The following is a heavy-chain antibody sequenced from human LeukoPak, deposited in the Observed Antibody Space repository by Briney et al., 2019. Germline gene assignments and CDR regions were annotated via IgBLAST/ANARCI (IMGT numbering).Heavy chain of an antibody. Sequence: GSLRLSCAAFGFTVSSNYMSWVRQAPGKGLEWVSVIYSGGSTYYADSVKGRFTISRDNSKNTLYLQMNSLRAEDTAVYYCARDFWSRDAFDIWGQGTMVTVSS. J-gene: IGHJ3*02. CDR1: GFTVSSNY. CDR3: ARDFWSRDAFDI. D-gene: IGHD2-8*02. CDR2: IYSGGST. V-gene: IGHV3-66*01.